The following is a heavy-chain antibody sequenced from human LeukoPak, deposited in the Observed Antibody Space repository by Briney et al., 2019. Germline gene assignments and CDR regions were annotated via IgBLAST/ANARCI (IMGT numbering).Heavy chain of an antibody. J-gene: IGHJ4*02. CDR2: ISGSGGST. Sequence: GGSLRLSCAAAGFTFSVYAMTWVRQAPGKGLECVSGISGSGGSTYYADSVKGRFTISRDNSKNTLYLQMNSLRAEDTAVYYCAKDSFTATLPDYWGQGTLVTVSS. V-gene: IGHV3-23*01. CDR3: AKDSFTATLPDY. CDR1: GFTFSVYA. D-gene: IGHD2-15*01.